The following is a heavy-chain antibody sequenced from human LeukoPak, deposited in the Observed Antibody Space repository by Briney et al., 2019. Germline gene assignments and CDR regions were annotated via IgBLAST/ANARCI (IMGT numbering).Heavy chain of an antibody. CDR1: GGSFSGYY. V-gene: IGHV4-34*01. J-gene: IGHJ5*02. D-gene: IGHD6-13*01. Sequence: SETLSLTCAVYGGSFSGYYWSWIRQPPGKGLEWIGEINHSGSTNYNPSLKSRVTISVDTSKNQFSLKLSSVTAADTAVYYCARDRGMCGSSSCRNWFDPWGQGTLVTVSS. CDR3: ARDRGMCGSSSCRNWFDP. CDR2: INHSGST.